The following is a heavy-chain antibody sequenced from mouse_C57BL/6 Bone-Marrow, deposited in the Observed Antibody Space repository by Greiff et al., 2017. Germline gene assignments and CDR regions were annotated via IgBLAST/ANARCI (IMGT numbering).Heavy chain of an antibody. CDR1: GYTFTSYG. V-gene: IGHV1-81*01. Sequence: QVQLQQSGAELARPGASVKLSCKASGYTFTSYGISWVKQRTGQGLEWIGEIYPRSGNTYYNEKFKGKATLTADKSSSTAYMELRSLTSEDSAVDFCARGIYYDFTWFAYWGQGTLVTVSA. J-gene: IGHJ3*01. CDR2: IYPRSGNT. CDR3: ARGIYYDFTWFAY. D-gene: IGHD2-4*01.